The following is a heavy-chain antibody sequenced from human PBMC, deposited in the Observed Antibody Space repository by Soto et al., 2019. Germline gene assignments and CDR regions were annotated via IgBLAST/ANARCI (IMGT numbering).Heavy chain of an antibody. CDR2: ISYDGSNK. Sequence: LRGFCEAAGFSFSSYALHCVRQAPGKGLEWVAVISYDGSNKYYADSVQGRFTISRDNSKNTLYLQMNSLRAEDKAVYYCATDPEAYCGGDSYSPVDYWGQATLVTVSS. J-gene: IGHJ4*02. V-gene: IGHV3-30-3*01. CDR3: ATDPEAYCGGDSYSPVDY. CDR1: GFSFSSYA. D-gene: IGHD2-21*02.